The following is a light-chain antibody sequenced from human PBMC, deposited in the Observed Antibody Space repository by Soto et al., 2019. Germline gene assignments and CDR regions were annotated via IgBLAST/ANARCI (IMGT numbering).Light chain of an antibody. CDR2: KAS. J-gene: IGKJ4*01. CDR3: QQYSSYPLT. Sequence: DIQMTQSPSTLSASVGDRVTITCRASQSISNWLAWYQQKPGKTPKLLIYKASSLESGVPPSFSGSGSGTEFTLTISSLQPDDFATYYCQQYSSYPLTFGGGTKVEIK. V-gene: IGKV1-5*03. CDR1: QSISNW.